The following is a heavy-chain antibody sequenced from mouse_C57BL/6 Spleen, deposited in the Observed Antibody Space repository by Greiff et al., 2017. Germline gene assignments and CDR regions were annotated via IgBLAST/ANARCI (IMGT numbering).Heavy chain of an antibody. CDR3: GRNNWEGGYFDY. CDR1: GYSFTDYN. Sequence: VQLKESGPELVKPGASVKISCKASGYSFTDYNMNWVKQSNGKSLEWIGVINPNYGTTSYNQKFKGKATLTVDQSSSTAYMQLNSLTSEDSAVYYGGRNNWEGGYFDYWGQGTTLTVSS. D-gene: IGHD4-1*02. J-gene: IGHJ2*01. V-gene: IGHV1-39*01. CDR2: INPNYGTT.